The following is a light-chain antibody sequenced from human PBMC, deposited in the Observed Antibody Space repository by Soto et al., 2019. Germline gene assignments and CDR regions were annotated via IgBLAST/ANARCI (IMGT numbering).Light chain of an antibody. Sequence: QSALTQPASVSGSPGQSITISCTGTSRDVGNYNLVSWYQQHPGKAPKLMIFEVTRRPSGVSNRFSGSKSGNTASLTISGLQAEDEADYYCCSYAGGASWVFGGGTKVTVL. CDR1: SRDVGNYNL. V-gene: IGLV2-23*02. CDR3: CSYAGGASWV. J-gene: IGLJ3*02. CDR2: EVT.